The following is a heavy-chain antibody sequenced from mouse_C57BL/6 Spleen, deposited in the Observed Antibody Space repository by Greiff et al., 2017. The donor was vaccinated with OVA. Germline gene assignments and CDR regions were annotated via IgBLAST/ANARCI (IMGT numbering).Heavy chain of an antibody. Sequence: EVKLMESGGGLVKPGGSLKLSCAASGFTFSSYAMSWVRQTPEKRLEWVATISDGGSYTYYPDNVKGRFTISRDNAKNSLYLQLGHLKSEDTAMYYCTRDTGHYIDYWGQGTTLTVSS. V-gene: IGHV5-4*01. J-gene: IGHJ2*01. CDR2: ISDGGSYT. CDR3: TRDTGHYIDY. CDR1: GFTFSSYA.